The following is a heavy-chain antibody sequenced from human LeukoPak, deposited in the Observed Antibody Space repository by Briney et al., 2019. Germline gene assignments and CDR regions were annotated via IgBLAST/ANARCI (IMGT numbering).Heavy chain of an antibody. D-gene: IGHD3-22*01. CDR2: IYSGGST. CDR3: AKDGGGYYPSYYYYMDV. CDR1: EFSVGSNY. J-gene: IGHJ6*03. Sequence: GGSLRLSCAASEFSVGSNYMTWVRQAPGKGLEWVSLIYSGGSTYYADSVKGRFTISRDNSKNTLYLQMNSLRAEDTAVYYCAKDGGGYYPSYYYYMDVWGKGTTVTISS. V-gene: IGHV3-66*01.